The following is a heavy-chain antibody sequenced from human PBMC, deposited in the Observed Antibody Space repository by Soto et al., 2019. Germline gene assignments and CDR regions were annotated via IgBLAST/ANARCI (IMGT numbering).Heavy chain of an antibody. CDR2: ISGSGGST. Sequence: GGSLRLSCAASGFTFSSYAMSWVRQAPGKGLEWVSAISGSGGSTYYADSVKGRFTISRDNSKNTLYLQMNSLRAEDTAVYYCAKDLSYYYDSSGYPSSWGQGTLVTVST. CDR1: GFTFSSYA. D-gene: IGHD3-22*01. CDR3: AKDLSYYYDSSGYPSS. J-gene: IGHJ4*02. V-gene: IGHV3-23*01.